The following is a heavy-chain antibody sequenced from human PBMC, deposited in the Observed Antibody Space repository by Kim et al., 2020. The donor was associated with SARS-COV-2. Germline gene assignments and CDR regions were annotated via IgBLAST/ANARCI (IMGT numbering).Heavy chain of an antibody. D-gene: IGHD3-10*01. CDR2: IIPIFGTA. CDR1: GGTFSSYA. Sequence: SVKVSCKASGGTFSSYAISWVRQAPGQGLEWMGGIIPIFGTANYAQKFQGRVTITADESTGTAYMELSSRRSEDTAVYYCARCLPGYGSASYYAYYYYYGMDVWGQGTTVTVSS. CDR3: ARCLPGYGSASYYAYYYYYGMDV. J-gene: IGHJ6*02. V-gene: IGHV1-69*13.